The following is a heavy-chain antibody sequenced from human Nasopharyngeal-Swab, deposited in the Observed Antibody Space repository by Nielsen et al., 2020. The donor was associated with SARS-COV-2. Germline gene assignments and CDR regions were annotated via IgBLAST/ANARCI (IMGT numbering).Heavy chain of an antibody. CDR2: INHRGNT. Sequence: SETLSLTCNVSGFSIISNHYWGLIRRSPGKRLEWIATINHRGNTYYNPSLESRVTISADTSKDHFFLRVTSVTAADTAVYYCVRLYYDLLTGYFSVGGNFDYWGPGTLVTVSS. J-gene: IGHJ4*02. V-gene: IGHV4-38-2*02. CDR1: GFSIISNHY. D-gene: IGHD3-9*01. CDR3: VRLYYDLLTGYFSVGGNFDY.